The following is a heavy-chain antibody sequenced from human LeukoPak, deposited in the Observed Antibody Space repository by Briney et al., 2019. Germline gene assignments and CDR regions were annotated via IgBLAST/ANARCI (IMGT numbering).Heavy chain of an antibody. V-gene: IGHV1-18*01. J-gene: IGHJ2*01. Sequence: ASVKVSCKAYGYTFTTYGISWVRQAPGQGREWMGWISTDNGNTYYAQKFQGRVTMTADTFTSTAYMELRSLTSDDTAVYYCARDPRSGIAVAASNWFVNLWGRGTLVTVSS. CDR1: GYTFTTYG. D-gene: IGHD6-19*01. CDR3: ARDPRSGIAVAASNWFVNL. CDR2: ISTDNGNT.